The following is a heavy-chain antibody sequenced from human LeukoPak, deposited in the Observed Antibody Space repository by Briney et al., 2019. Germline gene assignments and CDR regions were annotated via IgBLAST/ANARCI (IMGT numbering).Heavy chain of an antibody. CDR3: ARPDGDAFDI. V-gene: IGHV4-61*01. CDR1: GGSVSSGSYY. Sequence: SETLSLTCTVSGGSVSSGSYYWSWIRQPPGKGLEWIGYIYYSGSTNYNPSLKSRVTISVDTSKNQFSLKLSSVTAADTAVYYCARPDGDAFDIWGQGTMVTVSS. J-gene: IGHJ3*02. D-gene: IGHD5-24*01. CDR2: IYYSGST.